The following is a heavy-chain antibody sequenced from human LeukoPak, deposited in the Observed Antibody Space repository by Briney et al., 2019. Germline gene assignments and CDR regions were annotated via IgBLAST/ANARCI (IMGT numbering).Heavy chain of an antibody. CDR2: IRYDGSNK. CDR3: AKDRWSGYSSVDAFDI. Sequence: PGGSLRLSCAASGFTFSSYGMHWVRQAPGKGLEWVAFIRYDGSNKYYADSVKGRFTISRDNSKNTLYLQMNSLRAEDTAVYYCAKDRWSGYSSVDAFDIWGQGTMVTVSS. D-gene: IGHD5-18*01. J-gene: IGHJ3*02. CDR1: GFTFSSYG. V-gene: IGHV3-30*02.